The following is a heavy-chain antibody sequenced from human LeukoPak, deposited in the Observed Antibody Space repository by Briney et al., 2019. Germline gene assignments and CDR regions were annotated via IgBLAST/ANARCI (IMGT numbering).Heavy chain of an antibody. Sequence: GGSLRLSCAASGFTFSTYWMHWVRQAPGKGLVWVSRVNGDGSSTNYADSVKGRFTISRDNAKNTLYLQMGSLRAEDTALYYCAKDGVAHNMFYFDYWGQGALVTVSS. CDR1: GFTFSTYW. J-gene: IGHJ4*02. D-gene: IGHD1-1*01. V-gene: IGHV3-74*01. CDR3: AKDGVAHNMFYFDY. CDR2: VNGDGSST.